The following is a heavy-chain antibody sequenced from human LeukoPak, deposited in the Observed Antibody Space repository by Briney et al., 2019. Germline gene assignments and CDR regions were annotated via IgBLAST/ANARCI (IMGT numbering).Heavy chain of an antibody. D-gene: IGHD6-13*01. CDR2: IKQDGSEK. Sequence: GGSLRLSCAASGLTFSTYWMTWVRRAPGKGLEWVANIKQDGSEKYYVDSVKGRFTISRDNAKNSLYLQMNSLRAEDTALYYCAKDIRSIAAAGTDNYFDYWGQGTLVTVSS. J-gene: IGHJ4*02. CDR1: GLTFSTYW. V-gene: IGHV3-7*03. CDR3: AKDIRSIAAAGTDNYFDY.